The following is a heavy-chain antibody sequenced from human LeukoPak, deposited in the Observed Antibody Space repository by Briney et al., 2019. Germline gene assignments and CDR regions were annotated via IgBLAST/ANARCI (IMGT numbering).Heavy chain of an antibody. CDR2: VNPNTGGT. J-gene: IGHJ4*02. Sequence: GASVKVSCKASGYTFTGYYINWVRQAPGQAPEWVGWVNPNTGGTRYAQKFQGRVTMTRDTSITTAFMGLRGLTFDDTAVFYCVREAGPLDWGQGTLVTVSS. CDR3: VREAGPLD. V-gene: IGHV1-2*02. CDR1: GYTFTGYY.